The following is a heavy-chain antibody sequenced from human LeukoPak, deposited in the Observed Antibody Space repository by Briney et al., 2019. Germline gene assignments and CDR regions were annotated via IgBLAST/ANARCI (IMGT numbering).Heavy chain of an antibody. CDR2: IYYSGST. CDR1: GGSISTYY. Sequence: PSETLSLTCTVSGGSISTYYGNWIRQAPGKGLEWIGYIYYSGSTNYNPSLKSRVTMSVDTSRNQFSLKLSSVTAADSAVYYCARSDYSGSGTYTEFDAFDIWGQGPMVTVSS. V-gene: IGHV4-59*01. CDR3: ARSDYSGSGTYTEFDAFDI. D-gene: IGHD3-10*01. J-gene: IGHJ3*02.